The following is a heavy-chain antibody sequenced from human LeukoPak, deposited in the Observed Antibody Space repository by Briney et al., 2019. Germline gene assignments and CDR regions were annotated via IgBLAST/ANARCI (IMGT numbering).Heavy chain of an antibody. CDR3: ARRGDVYNAWFDP. CDR2: IHCGDSDT. J-gene: IGHJ5*02. D-gene: IGHD5-24*01. Sequence: GESLKISCKGSGYSFTNYWIGWVRPMPEKGLEWMGIIHCGDSDTRYNPSFQGQVTISVDKSINTAYLQWSSLKASDTAMYYCARRGDVYNAWFDPWGQGTLVTDSS. CDR1: GYSFTNYW. V-gene: IGHV5-51*01.